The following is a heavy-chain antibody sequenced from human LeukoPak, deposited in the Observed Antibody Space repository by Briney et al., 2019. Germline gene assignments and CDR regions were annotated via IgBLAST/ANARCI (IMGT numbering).Heavy chain of an antibody. J-gene: IGHJ4*02. CDR3: ARDRRYYDSSGYIRGFDY. CDR1: GGSFSSYY. Sequence: SETLSLTCTVSGGSFSSYYWSWIRQPPGKGLEWIGYIYYSGSTDYNPSLKSRVTISVETSKNQFSLKLSSVTAADTAVYYCARDRRYYDSSGYIRGFDYWGQGTLVTVSS. D-gene: IGHD3-22*01. V-gene: IGHV4-59*12. CDR2: IYYSGST.